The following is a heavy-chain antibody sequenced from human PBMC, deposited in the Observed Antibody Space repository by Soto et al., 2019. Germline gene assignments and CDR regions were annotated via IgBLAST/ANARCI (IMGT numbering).Heavy chain of an antibody. Sequence: GGSLRLSCAASGFTFSSYSMNWVRQAPGKGLEWVSSISSSSSYIYYADSVKGRFTISRDNAKNSLYLQMNSLRAEDTAVYYCARDPSGSGWYYFDYWGQGTLVTVSS. CDR3: ARDPSGSGWYYFDY. J-gene: IGHJ4*02. CDR1: GFTFSSYS. V-gene: IGHV3-21*01. D-gene: IGHD6-19*01. CDR2: ISSSSSYI.